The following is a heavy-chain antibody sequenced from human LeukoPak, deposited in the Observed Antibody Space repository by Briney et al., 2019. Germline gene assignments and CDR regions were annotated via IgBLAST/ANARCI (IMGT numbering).Heavy chain of an antibody. CDR2: ISSSGSYI. CDR1: GFTFSSYS. D-gene: IGHD1-26*01. V-gene: IGHV3-21*01. J-gene: IGHJ6*03. CDR3: AKAGNLGGSNYLYYYYYMDV. Sequence: SGGSLRLSCAASGFTFSSYSMNWVRQAPGKGLEWVSSISSSGSYIYYADSVKGRFTISRDNSKNTLYLQMNSLRAEDTAVYYCAKAGNLGGSNYLYYYYYMDVWGKGTTVTISS.